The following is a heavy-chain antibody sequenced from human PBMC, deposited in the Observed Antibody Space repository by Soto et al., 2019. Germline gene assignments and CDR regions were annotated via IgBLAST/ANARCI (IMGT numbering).Heavy chain of an antibody. CDR2: IYHSGST. Sequence: SETLSXXXAXSXGSXXSGGXSXSWXXQPPGKGLEWIGYIYHSGSTYYNPSLKSRVTISVDRSKNQFSLKLSSVTAADTAVYYCARVWLRMGGMDVWGQGTTVTVSS. D-gene: IGHD2-8*01. CDR1: XGSXXSGGXS. J-gene: IGHJ6*02. V-gene: IGHV4-30-2*01. CDR3: ARVWLRMGGMDV.